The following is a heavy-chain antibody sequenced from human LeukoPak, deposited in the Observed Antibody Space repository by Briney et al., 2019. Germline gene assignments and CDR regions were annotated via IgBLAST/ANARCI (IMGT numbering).Heavy chain of an antibody. CDR2: IGSSSSTI. Sequence: GGSLRLSCAASGFTFSSYSMNWVRQAPGKGLEWVSYIGSSSSTIDYADSVKGRFTVSRDNAKNSLYLQMKSLRAEDTAMYYCARAARGDVFDIWGQGTMVTVSS. D-gene: IGHD3-10*01. J-gene: IGHJ3*02. CDR3: ARAARGDVFDI. V-gene: IGHV3-48*01. CDR1: GFTFSSYS.